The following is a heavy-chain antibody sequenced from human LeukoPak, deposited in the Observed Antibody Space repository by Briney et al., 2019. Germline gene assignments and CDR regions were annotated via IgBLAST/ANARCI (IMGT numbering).Heavy chain of an antibody. CDR3: ARDYYDSSGYYGFDY. CDR2: IYSGGST. J-gene: IGHJ4*02. Sequence: GGSLRFSCAASGFTVSSDYMSWVRQAPGKGLEWVSVIYSGGSTYYADSVKGRFTISRDNSKNTLYLQMNSLRAEDTAVYYCARDYYDSSGYYGFDYWGQGTLVTVSS. D-gene: IGHD3-22*01. CDR1: GFTVSSDY. V-gene: IGHV3-66*01.